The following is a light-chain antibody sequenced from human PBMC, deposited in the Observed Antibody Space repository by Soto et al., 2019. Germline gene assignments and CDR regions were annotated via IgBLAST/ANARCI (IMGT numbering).Light chain of an antibody. CDR1: QSINSW. CDR2: KAS. V-gene: IGKV1-5*03. CDR3: QQYSTYPWM. J-gene: IGKJ1*01. Sequence: DIQMTQSPSTLSASVGDRVTITCRASQSINSWLAWYQQKPGKAPKLLIYKASSLESGVPSTFSGSGSGTEFTLTISSLQPDDFASYYCQQYSTYPWMFGQGTKVEIK.